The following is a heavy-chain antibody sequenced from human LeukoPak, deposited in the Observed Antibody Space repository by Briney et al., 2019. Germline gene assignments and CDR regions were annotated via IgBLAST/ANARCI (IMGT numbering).Heavy chain of an antibody. V-gene: IGHV4-4*09. CDR2: IYNGVPT. J-gene: IGHJ4*02. Sequence: NASETLSLICTASGAPISLFYWNGVRQPPGKGLEWIGNIYNGVPTFFNPSLKSRVTLSVDTSKTQFSLQLASVTAADTAVYYCVQTTGWPGFDYWGQGILVTVSS. CDR1: GAPISLFY. D-gene: IGHD6-19*01. CDR3: VQTTGWPGFDY.